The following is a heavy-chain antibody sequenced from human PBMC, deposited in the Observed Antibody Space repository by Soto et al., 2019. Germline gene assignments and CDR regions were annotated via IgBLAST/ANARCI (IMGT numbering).Heavy chain of an antibody. D-gene: IGHD5-18*01. J-gene: IGHJ6*02. CDR2: IIPIFGTA. V-gene: IGHV1-69*13. CDR3: ARWPVDADTAMVTPYYYYYGMDV. Sequence: VASVKVSCKASGGTFSSYAISWVRQAPGQGLEWMGGIIPIFGTANYAQKFQGRVTITADESTSTAYMELSSLRSEDTAVYYCARWPVDADTAMVTPYYYYYGMDVWGQGTTVTVSS. CDR1: GGTFSSYA.